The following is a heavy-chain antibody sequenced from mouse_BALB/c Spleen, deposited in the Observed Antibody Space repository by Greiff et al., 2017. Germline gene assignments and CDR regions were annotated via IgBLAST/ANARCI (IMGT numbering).Heavy chain of an antibody. J-gene: IGHJ3*01. Sequence: VQLQQSGAELVKPGASVKLSCKASGYTFTRYYMYWVKQRPGQGLEWIGEIHPSDGGTNFNEKFKSKATLTVDKSSSTAYMQLSSLTSEDSAVYYCTRKNYYGSSYGFAYWGQGTLVTVSA. V-gene: IGHV1S81*02. CDR3: TRKNYYGSSYGFAY. CDR2: IHPSDGGT. CDR1: GYTFTRYY. D-gene: IGHD1-1*01.